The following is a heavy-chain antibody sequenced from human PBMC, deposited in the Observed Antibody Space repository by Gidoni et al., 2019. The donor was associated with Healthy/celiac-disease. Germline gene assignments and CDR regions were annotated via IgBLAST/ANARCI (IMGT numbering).Heavy chain of an antibody. CDR2: ISYDGSNK. J-gene: IGHJ3*02. CDR1: GFTFSRYA. V-gene: IGHV3-30-3*01. Sequence: QVQLVESGGCVVRPGRSLRLSCAASGFTFSRYAMPWVPQAPGKGLEWGAVISYDGSNKYYADSVKGRFTISRDNSKNTLYLQMNSLRAEDTAVYYCAQRGDLGAWAFDIWGQGTMVTVSS. CDR3: AQRGDLGAWAFDI. D-gene: IGHD2-21*02.